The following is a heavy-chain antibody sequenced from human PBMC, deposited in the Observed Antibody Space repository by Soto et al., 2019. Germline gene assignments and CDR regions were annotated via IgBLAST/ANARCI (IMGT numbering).Heavy chain of an antibody. V-gene: IGHV5-51*01. Sequence: PGESLKISCKGSGYTFTTYWIVWVRQMPGKGLEWMGIIYPGDSDTRYSPSFQGQVTISADKSISTAYLQWSSLKASDTAMYYCARGSDWSGNVIFLFDYWGQGALVTVSS. D-gene: IGHD6-19*01. CDR2: IYPGDSDT. CDR3: ARGSDWSGNVIFLFDY. J-gene: IGHJ4*02. CDR1: GYTFTTYW.